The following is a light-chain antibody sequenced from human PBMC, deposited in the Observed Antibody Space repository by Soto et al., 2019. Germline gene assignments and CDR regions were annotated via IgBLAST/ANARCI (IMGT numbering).Light chain of an antibody. Sequence: EIVMTQSPATLSVSPGERATLSCRASQSVRDSLAWYQQRPGQPTRLVIYGASTRATGIPARFSGSGSGTEFTLTISSLQSEDFAVYDGQQYKNWPPWTFGQGTKVDIK. CDR2: GAS. V-gene: IGKV3-15*01. J-gene: IGKJ1*01. CDR1: QSVRDS. CDR3: QQYKNWPPWT.